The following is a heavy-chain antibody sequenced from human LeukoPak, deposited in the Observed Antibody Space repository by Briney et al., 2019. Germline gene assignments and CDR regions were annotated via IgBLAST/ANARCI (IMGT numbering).Heavy chain of an antibody. CDR3: ARALHCSGGSCYSAPTPYDY. CDR1: GYTFTSYD. J-gene: IGHJ4*02. CDR2: MNPNSGNT. D-gene: IGHD2-15*01. Sequence: APVKVSCKASGYTFTSYDINWVRQATGQGLEWMGWMNPNSGNTGYAQNFQGRVTITRDTSINTAYMELSSLRSEDTAIYFCARALHCSGGSCYSAPTPYDYWGQGTPVTVSS. V-gene: IGHV1-8*03.